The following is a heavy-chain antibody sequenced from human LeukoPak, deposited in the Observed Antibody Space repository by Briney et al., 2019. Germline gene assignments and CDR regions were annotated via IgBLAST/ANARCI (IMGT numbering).Heavy chain of an antibody. J-gene: IGHJ2*01. CDR3: ARRAYYDTSGYSPASGYFDL. Sequence: SDTLSLTCTVYAGSIFSYYFNWIRQPPGKGLEWLGYIYSNGSTNYNPPRRSRGTICIPTSKTQYHLRMRSVTAADTAIYYCARRAYYDTSGYSPASGYFDLWGRGTPV. V-gene: IGHV4-4*08. CDR1: AGSIFSYY. D-gene: IGHD3-22*01. CDR2: IYSNGST.